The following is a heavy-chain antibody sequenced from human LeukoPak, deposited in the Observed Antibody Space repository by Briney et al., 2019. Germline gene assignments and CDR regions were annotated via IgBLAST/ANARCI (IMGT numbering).Heavy chain of an antibody. CDR1: GGSFSGYY. Sequence: SETLSLTCAVYGGSFSGYYWSWIRQPPGKGLEWIGEINHSGSTNYNPSLKSRVTISVDTSKNQFSLKLSSVTAADTAVYYCETAYGSGSYYLFDYWGQGTLVTVSS. V-gene: IGHV4-34*01. J-gene: IGHJ4*02. CDR3: ETAYGSGSYYLFDY. D-gene: IGHD3-10*01. CDR2: INHSGST.